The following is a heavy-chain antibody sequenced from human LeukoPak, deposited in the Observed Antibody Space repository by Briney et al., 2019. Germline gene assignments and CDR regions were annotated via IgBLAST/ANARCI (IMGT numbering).Heavy chain of an antibody. J-gene: IGHJ3*02. CDR1: GGSFSGYY. CDR2: INHSGST. V-gene: IGHV4-34*01. CDR3: ARVIPSDDAFDI. D-gene: IGHD2-2*01. Sequence: SETLSLTCAVYGGSFSGYYWSWIRQPPGKGLEWIGEINHSGSTNYNPSLKSRVTISVDTSKNQFSLKLSSVTAADTAVYYCARVIPSDDAFDIWGQGTMVTVSS.